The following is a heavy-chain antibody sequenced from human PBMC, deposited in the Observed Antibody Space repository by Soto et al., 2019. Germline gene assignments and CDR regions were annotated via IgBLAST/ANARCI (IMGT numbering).Heavy chain of an antibody. Sequence: PGGSLRLSCAASGFTFSSYSMNWVRQAPGKGLEWVSSISSSSSYIYYADSVKGRFTISRDNAKNSLYLQMNSLRAEDTAVYYCGRDDGYCSSTSWDFDGMEVWGRGTTVNVSS. CDR1: GFTFSSYS. J-gene: IGHJ6*02. V-gene: IGHV3-21*01. D-gene: IGHD2-2*03. CDR2: ISSSSSYI. CDR3: GRDDGYCSSTSWDFDGMEV.